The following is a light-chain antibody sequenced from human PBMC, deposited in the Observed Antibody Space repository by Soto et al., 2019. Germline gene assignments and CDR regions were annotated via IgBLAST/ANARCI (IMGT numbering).Light chain of an antibody. CDR1: QSVTSTY. J-gene: IGKJ4*01. Sequence: ELVLTQSPGTLSLSPGERATLSCRASQSVTSTYLAWYQQKPGQPPRLLIYGASSMATGIPDRFSGSGSGTDFTLTISRLEPEDSAVYYCQQYGSSLLTFGGGTKVEIK. CDR2: GAS. CDR3: QQYGSSLLT. V-gene: IGKV3-20*01.